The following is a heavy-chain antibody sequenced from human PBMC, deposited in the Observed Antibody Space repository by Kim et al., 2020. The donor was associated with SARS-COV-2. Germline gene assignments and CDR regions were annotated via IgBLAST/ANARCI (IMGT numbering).Heavy chain of an antibody. Sequence: GGSLRLSCAASGFTFSSYGMHWVRQAPGKGLEWVAVIWYDGSNKYYADSVKGRFTISRDNSKNTLYLQMNSLRAEDTAVYYCAKGAGGSGVVPAAMQFYWYFDLWGRGTLVTVSS. D-gene: IGHD2-2*01. CDR1: GFTFSSYG. CDR3: AKGAGGSGVVPAAMQFYWYFDL. J-gene: IGHJ2*01. V-gene: IGHV3-33*06. CDR2: IWYDGSNK.